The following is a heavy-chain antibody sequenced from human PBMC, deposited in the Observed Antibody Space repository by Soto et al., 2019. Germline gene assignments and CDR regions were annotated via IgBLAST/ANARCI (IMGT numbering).Heavy chain of an antibody. D-gene: IGHD1-1*01. CDR1: GYSFTNYF. Sequence: PGESLKISCKGSGYSFTNYFIGWVRQMPGKGLEWMGIIYPGDSDTRYSPSFQGQVIISADKSINSAYLQWSSLKASDTAMYYCARLPVPGTGGMDVWGQGTTVTVSS. V-gene: IGHV5-51*01. CDR2: IYPGDSDT. J-gene: IGHJ6*02. CDR3: ARLPVPGTGGMDV.